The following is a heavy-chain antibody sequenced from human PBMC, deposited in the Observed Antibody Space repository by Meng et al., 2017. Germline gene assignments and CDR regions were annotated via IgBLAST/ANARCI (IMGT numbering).Heavy chain of an antibody. CDR1: GFTFSSYW. V-gene: IGHV3-7*01. Sequence: GESLKISCAASGFTFSSYWMSWVRQAPGKGLEWVANIKQDGSEKYYGDSVKGRFTISRDNAKNSLYLQMNSLRAEDTAVYYCARDYFRRGYTRLGRGFDYWGQGTLVTVSS. J-gene: IGHJ4*02. D-gene: IGHD2-2*02. CDR3: ARDYFRRGYTRLGRGFDY. CDR2: IKQDGSEK.